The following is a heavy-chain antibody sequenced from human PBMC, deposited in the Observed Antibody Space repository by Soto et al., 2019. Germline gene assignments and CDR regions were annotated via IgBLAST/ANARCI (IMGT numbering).Heavy chain of an antibody. D-gene: IGHD3-9*01. CDR3: ASHYWEDVLTDYYVDS. J-gene: IGHJ4*02. V-gene: IGHV4-30-4*01. CDR2: IYYSGNS. Sequence: SETLSLTCSVSDASISRGDSYWSWIRQPPGKGLQWIGYIYYSGNSHYNPSVKSRLSISGDTSKNQFSLKLTSVTAADTAVYYCASHYWEDVLTDYYVDSSGRGTLVTVSS. CDR1: DASISRGDSY.